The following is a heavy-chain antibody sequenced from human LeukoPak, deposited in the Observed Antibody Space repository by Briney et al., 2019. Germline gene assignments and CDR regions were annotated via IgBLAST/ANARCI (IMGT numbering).Heavy chain of an antibody. D-gene: IGHD3-22*01. CDR1: GFTFSSYW. CDR3: ARAPSESGGYYPEYFRH. V-gene: IGHV3-74*01. CDR2: IKSDGNT. Sequence: GGSLRLSCAASGFTFSSYWMHWVRQAPGKGLVWVSRIKSDGNTNYADSVKGRFTISRDNAKNTVSLQMNSLRAEDTGVYYCARAPSESGGYYPEYFRHWGQGTVVTVSS. J-gene: IGHJ1*01.